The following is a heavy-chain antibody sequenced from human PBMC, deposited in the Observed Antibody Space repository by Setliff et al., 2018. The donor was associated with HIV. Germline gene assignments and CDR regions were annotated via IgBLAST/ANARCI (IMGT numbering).Heavy chain of an antibody. J-gene: IGHJ6*03. D-gene: IGHD3-10*01. CDR1: GYTFTSYG. CDR3: ARAVSTLIRGVTLNHFYYIDV. CDR2: IRAYNGNT. V-gene: IGHV1-18*01. Sequence: GASVKVSCKASGYTFTSYGISWVRQAHGQGLEWMGSIRAYNGNTNYAQKFQGRITLASDTSTNTVYMELSSLTHEDTAIYFCARAVSTLIRGVTLNHFYYIDVWGTGTTVTVSS.